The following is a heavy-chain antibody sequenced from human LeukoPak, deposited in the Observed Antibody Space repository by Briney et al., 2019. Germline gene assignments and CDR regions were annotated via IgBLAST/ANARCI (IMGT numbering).Heavy chain of an antibody. Sequence: SETLSLTCTVSGGSISSSSNYWGWIRQPPGKGLEWIGNVYYSGSTYYNPSLKSRVTISVDTSKNQFSLKLSSVTAADTAVYYCARRSITGTTATDYWGQGTLVTVSS. CDR1: GGSISSSSNY. D-gene: IGHD1-7*01. J-gene: IGHJ4*02. CDR2: VYYSGST. CDR3: ARRSITGTTATDY. V-gene: IGHV4-39*01.